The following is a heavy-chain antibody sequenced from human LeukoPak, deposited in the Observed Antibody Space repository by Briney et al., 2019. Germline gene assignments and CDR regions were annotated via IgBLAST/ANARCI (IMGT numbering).Heavy chain of an antibody. D-gene: IGHD2-2*01. CDR1: GFTFSRYA. J-gene: IGHJ4*02. Sequence: PGRSLRLSCAASGFTFSRYAMHWVRQAPGKGLEWVAVILYDGSKESYADSVKGRFTVSRDNSKNTLYLQMNSPRSEDTAVYYCAREGGYCSSTTCYFDSWGQGTLVTVSS. CDR2: ILYDGSKE. V-gene: IGHV3-30-3*01. CDR3: AREGGYCSSTTCYFDS.